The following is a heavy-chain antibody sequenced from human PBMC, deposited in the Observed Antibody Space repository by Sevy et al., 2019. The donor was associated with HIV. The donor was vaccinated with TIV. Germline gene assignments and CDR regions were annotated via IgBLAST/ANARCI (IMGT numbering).Heavy chain of an antibody. J-gene: IGHJ6*02. Sequence: SETLSLTCTVSGVSISSYYGSWIRQPAGKGLEWIGRIYINGNTNYNPSLKSRVAMSVDSSKKQFSLRLNSVTAADTAVYYCARERDCSRTSCRTYLHYGMDVWGQGTTVTVSS. CDR3: ARERDCSRTSCRTYLHYGMDV. V-gene: IGHV4-4*07. CDR2: IYINGNT. CDR1: GVSISSYY. D-gene: IGHD2-2*01.